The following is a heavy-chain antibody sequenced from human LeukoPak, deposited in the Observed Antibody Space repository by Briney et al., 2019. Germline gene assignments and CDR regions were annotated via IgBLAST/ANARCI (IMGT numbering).Heavy chain of an antibody. CDR3: TRRAARWQFDL. CDR2: INWKTGNG. J-gene: IGHJ2*01. Sequence: PGRSLRLSCAVSGFNFDDYAMHWVRQAPGMGLEWVSGINWKTGNGIYADSVKGRFTISRDNAKNSLYLQMSSLRAEDTALYYCTRRAARWQFDLWGRGTLLTVSS. V-gene: IGHV3-9*01. D-gene: IGHD5-24*01. CDR1: GFNFDDYA.